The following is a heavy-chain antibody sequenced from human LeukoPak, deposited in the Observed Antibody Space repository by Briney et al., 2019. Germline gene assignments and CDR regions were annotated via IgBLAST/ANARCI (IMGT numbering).Heavy chain of an antibody. J-gene: IGHJ4*02. CDR1: GGSISSGDYY. D-gene: IGHD3-16*02. V-gene: IGHV4-30-4*01. CDR2: IYYSGST. Sequence: SQTLSLTCTVSGGSISSGDYYWSWIRQPPGKGLEWIGYIYYSGSTYYNPSLKSRVTISVDTSKNQFSLKVNSVTAADTAVYYCARTLGWASSRYPFDGWGQGTLVTVSS. CDR3: ARTLGWASSRYPFDG.